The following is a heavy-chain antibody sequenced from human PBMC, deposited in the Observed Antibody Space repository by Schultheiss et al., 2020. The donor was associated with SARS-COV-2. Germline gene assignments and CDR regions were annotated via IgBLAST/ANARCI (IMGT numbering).Heavy chain of an antibody. D-gene: IGHD2-21*02. CDR1: GFTFGDYA. CDR2: ISYDGNNK. J-gene: IGHJ3*02. CDR3: ARDGPCGGDCYSYVGAFDI. Sequence: GGSLRLSCTASGFTFGDYAMSWFRQAPGKGLEWVAVISYDGNNKYYADSVKGRFTISRDNSKNTLYLQMNSLRAEDTAVYYCARDGPCGGDCYSYVGAFDIWGQGTMVTVSS. V-gene: IGHV3-30*04.